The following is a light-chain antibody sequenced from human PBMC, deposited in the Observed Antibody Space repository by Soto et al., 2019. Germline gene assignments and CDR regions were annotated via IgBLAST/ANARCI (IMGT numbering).Light chain of an antibody. CDR3: QQRSNWPIT. J-gene: IGKJ5*01. Sequence: IVVTQSPGTLSLYPGERATLSCRSSQSVSSNYLAWYQPKHGQAPRLLIYDASNRATGIPARFSGSGSGTDLTITIRRLEPEDFEVYEGQQRSNWPITFDQGTRLEIK. V-gene: IGKV3D-20*02. CDR2: DAS. CDR1: QSVSSNY.